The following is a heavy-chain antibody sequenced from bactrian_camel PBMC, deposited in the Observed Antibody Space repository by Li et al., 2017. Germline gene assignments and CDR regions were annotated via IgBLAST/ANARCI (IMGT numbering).Heavy chain of an antibody. CDR3: AEAPYRDGFSTKC. Sequence: VQLVESGGGLVQPGGSLRLSCAASGFAFRSYRMSWVRQGPGKGLEWVSAINSGGGSTYYADSAKGRFTISQDNAKNTLYLQLNSLKTEDTAMYYCAEAPYRDGFSTKCRGQGTQVTVS. CDR1: GFAFRSYR. V-gene: IGHV3S31*01. J-gene: IGHJ4*01. D-gene: IGHD4*01. CDR2: INSGGGST.